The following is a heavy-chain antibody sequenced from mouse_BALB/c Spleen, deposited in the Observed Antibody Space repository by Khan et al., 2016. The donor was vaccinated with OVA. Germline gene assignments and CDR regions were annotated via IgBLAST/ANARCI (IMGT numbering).Heavy chain of an antibody. CDR2: INPSSGYT. CDR1: GYTFSNYW. V-gene: IGHV1-7*01. CDR3: ARDRIDY. Sequence: QVQLKESGAELVKPGASVSMSCTASGYTFSNYWIHWVKQRPGQGLEWIGYINPSSGYTYYNQTFNDKVTLTTDTSSSTVFMLLSNLTSEDYAVYYGARDRIDYWGQGTTLTVSS. J-gene: IGHJ2*01.